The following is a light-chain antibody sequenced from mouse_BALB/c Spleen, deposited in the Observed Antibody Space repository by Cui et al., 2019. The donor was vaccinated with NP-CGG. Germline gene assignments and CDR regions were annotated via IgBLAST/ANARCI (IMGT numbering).Light chain of an antibody. CDR3: ALWYSNHWV. V-gene: IGLV1*01. J-gene: IGLJ1*01. Sequence: QAVVTQESALTTSPGETVTLTCRSSTGAVTTSNYANWVKEKPDHLFTGLIGGTNNRAPGFPARFSGSLIGDKAALTITGAQTEDEAIYFCALWYSNHWVFGGGTKLTVL. CDR1: TGAVTTSNY. CDR2: GTN.